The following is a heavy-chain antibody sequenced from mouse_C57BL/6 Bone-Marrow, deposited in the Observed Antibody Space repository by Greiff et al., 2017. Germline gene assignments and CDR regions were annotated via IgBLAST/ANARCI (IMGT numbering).Heavy chain of an antibody. CDR3: ARERFITTVVARYFDV. J-gene: IGHJ1*03. CDR2: INPYNGDT. V-gene: IGHV1-20*01. Sequence: EVKVVESGPELVKPGDSVKISCKASGYSFTGYFMNWVMQSHGKSLEWIGRINPYNGDTFYNQKFKGKATLTVDKSSSTAHMELRSLTSEDSAVYYCARERFITTVVARYFDVWGTGTTVTVSS. CDR1: GYSFTGYF. D-gene: IGHD1-1*01.